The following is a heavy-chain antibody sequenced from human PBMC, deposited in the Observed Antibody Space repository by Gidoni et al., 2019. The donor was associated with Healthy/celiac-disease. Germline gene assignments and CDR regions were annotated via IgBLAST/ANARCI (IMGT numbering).Heavy chain of an antibody. CDR2: ISSSSSYI. V-gene: IGHV3-21*01. D-gene: IGHD1-26*01. CDR3: AREPYSGSYYGSDAFDI. CDR1: GCTCSSYS. Sequence: EVQLVESGGGLVKPGGSMRLSRAASGCTCSSYSMNWVSQAPGQGREWVSSISSSSSYIYYADQVKRRCTISRENANNSPYLQRNSMRAVDTAVYYCAREPYSGSYYGSDAFDIWGQGTMVTVSS. J-gene: IGHJ3*02.